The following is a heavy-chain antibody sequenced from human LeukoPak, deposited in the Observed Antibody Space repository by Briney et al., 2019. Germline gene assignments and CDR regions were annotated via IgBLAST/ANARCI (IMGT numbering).Heavy chain of an antibody. CDR2: ISSSGSTI. Sequence: PGGSLRLSCAASGFTFSSYGMNWVRQAPGKGLEWVSYISSSGSTIYYADSVKGRFTISRDNAKNSLYLQMNSLRAEDTAVYYCASSSGWSHDAFDIWGQGTMVTVSS. CDR3: ASSSGWSHDAFDI. V-gene: IGHV3-48*03. D-gene: IGHD6-19*01. CDR1: GFTFSSYG. J-gene: IGHJ3*02.